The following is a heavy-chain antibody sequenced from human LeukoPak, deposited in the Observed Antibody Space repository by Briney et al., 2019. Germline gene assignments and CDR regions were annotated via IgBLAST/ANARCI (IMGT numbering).Heavy chain of an antibody. CDR1: GFTFSSYA. J-gene: IGHJ4*02. CDR2: IKQDGSEK. CDR3: AREGYDSSGSFDY. D-gene: IGHD3-22*01. Sequence: PGGSLRLSCAASGFTFSSYAMNWVRQAPGKGLEWVANIKQDGSEKYYVDSVKGRFTISRDNAKNSLYLQMNSLRAEDTAVYYCAREGYDSSGSFDYWGQGTLVTVSS. V-gene: IGHV3-7*01.